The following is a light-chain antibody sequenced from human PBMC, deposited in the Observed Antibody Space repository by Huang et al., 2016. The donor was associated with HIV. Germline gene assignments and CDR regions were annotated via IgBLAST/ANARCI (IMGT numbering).Light chain of an antibody. CDR1: LSLIHGDGNTY. V-gene: IGKV2-30*02. Sequence: DVVMTQSPLSLPVTLGQPASISCRSSLSLIHGDGNTYLTWFLQRPGQSPRRLIYKVSNRDCGVPDRFSGSGSGTDFTLKISRVEAEDVGVYYCMQGTHWPPTFGGGTKVEIK. J-gene: IGKJ4*01. CDR3: MQGTHWPPT. CDR2: KVS.